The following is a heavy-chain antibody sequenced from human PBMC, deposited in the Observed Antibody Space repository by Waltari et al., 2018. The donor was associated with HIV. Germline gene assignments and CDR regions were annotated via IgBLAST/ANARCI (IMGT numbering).Heavy chain of an antibody. CDR2: ILYEESFK. CDR3: AKAAGTTGEYYHYGMDV. CDR1: GFTFSTYG. V-gene: IGHV3-30*02. D-gene: IGHD1-1*01. J-gene: IGHJ6*02. Sequence: QVQLVESGGGVVQPGRSLRLSCAASGFTFSTYGMYWVRQAPGKGLEWVAYILYEESFKCHADSVKGRFTISRDNSRNTLYLQMNSLRTEDTAVYYCAKAAGTTGEYYHYGMDVWGQGTTVTVSS.